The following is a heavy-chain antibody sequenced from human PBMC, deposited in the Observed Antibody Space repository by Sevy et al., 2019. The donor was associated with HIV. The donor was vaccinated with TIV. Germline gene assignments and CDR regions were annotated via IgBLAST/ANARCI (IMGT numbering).Heavy chain of an antibody. Sequence: GGFLRLSCAASGFTFSSYAMSWVRQAPGKGLEWVSAISGSGGSTYYADSVKGRFTISRDNSKNTLYLQMNSLRAEDTTVYYCAKAGLGMTNYYYYMDVWGKGTTVTVSS. CDR3: AKAGLGMTNYYYYMDV. D-gene: IGHD7-27*01. CDR2: ISGSGGST. J-gene: IGHJ6*03. CDR1: GFTFSSYA. V-gene: IGHV3-23*01.